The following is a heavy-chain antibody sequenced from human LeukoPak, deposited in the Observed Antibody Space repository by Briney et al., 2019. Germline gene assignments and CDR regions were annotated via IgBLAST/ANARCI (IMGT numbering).Heavy chain of an antibody. D-gene: IGHD3-10*01. CDR2: IIPVFGTA. Sequence: GASVKVSCKVSGGTFSIYGISWVRQAPGQGLEWMGEIIPVFGTANYAQKFQGRVTITADDSTRTAYMELSNLRSEDTALFFCARVGDGSGSTGFDYWGQGTLVTVSS. J-gene: IGHJ4*02. CDR1: GGTFSIYG. V-gene: IGHV1-69*13. CDR3: ARVGDGSGSTGFDY.